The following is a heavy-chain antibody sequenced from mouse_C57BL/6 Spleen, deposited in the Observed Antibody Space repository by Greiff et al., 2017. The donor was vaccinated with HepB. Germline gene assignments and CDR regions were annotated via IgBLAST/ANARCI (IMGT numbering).Heavy chain of an antibody. CDR3: TTSYYYGSSSPFDY. CDR1: GFNIKDYY. V-gene: IGHV14-1*01. Sequence: EVQRVESGAELVRPGASVKLSCTASGFNIKDYYMHWVKQRPEQGLEWIGRIDHEDGDTEYAPKFQGKATMTADTSSNTAYLQLSSLTSEDTAVYYCTTSYYYGSSSPFDYWGQGTTLTVSS. D-gene: IGHD1-1*01. CDR2: IDHEDGDT. J-gene: IGHJ2*01.